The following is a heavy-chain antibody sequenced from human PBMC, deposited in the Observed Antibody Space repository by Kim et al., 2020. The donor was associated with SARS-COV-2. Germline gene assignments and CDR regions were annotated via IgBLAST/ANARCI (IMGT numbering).Heavy chain of an antibody. J-gene: IGHJ4*02. CDR3: ARSVRAVAGTWGY. V-gene: IGHV4-34*01. CDR2: INHSGST. Sequence: SETLSLTCAVYGGSFSGYYWSWIRQPPGKGLEWIGEINHSGSTNYNPSLKSRVTISVDTSKNQFSLKLSSVTAADTAVYYCARSVRAVAGTWGYWGQGTLVTVSS. CDR1: GGSFSGYY. D-gene: IGHD6-19*01.